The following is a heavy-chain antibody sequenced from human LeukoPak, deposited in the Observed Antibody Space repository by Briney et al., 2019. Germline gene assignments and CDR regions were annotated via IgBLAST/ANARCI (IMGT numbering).Heavy chain of an antibody. CDR3: ARVCKVAATGPYYFDY. CDR2: IYYSGST. J-gene: IGHJ4*02. CDR1: GGSISSYY. D-gene: IGHD2-15*01. Sequence: SETLSLTCTVSGGSISSYYWSWIRQPPGKGLEWIGYIYYSGSTNYNPSLKSRVTISVDTSKNQFSLKLSSVTAADTAVYYCARVCKVAATGPYYFDYWGQGTLVTVSS. V-gene: IGHV4-59*01.